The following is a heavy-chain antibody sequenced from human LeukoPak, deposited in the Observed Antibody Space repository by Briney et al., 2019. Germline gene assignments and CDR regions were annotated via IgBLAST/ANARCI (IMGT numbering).Heavy chain of an antibody. D-gene: IGHD3-3*01. V-gene: IGHV3-30*02. CDR1: GFTFSSYG. CDR2: IRYDGSNK. J-gene: IGHJ4*02. CDR3: AKVGYYDIWNPFDY. Sequence: GGSLRLSCAASGFTFSSYGMHWVRQAPGKGLEWVAFIRYDGSNKYYADSVKGRFTISRDNSKNTLYLQMNSLRAEDTAVYYCAKVGYYDIWNPFDYWGQGTLVTVSS.